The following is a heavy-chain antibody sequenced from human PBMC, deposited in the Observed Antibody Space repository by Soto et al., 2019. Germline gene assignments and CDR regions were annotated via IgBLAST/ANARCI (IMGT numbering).Heavy chain of an antibody. CDR1: GFTFSSYA. CDR2: ISGSGGST. D-gene: IGHD6-13*01. CDR3: AKAREYSSSWYVWSVPSGWFDP. V-gene: IGHV3-23*01. Sequence: GGSLRLSCAASGFTFSSYAMSWVRQAPGKGLEWVSAISGSGGSTYYADSVKGRFTISRDNSKNTLYLQMNSLRAEDTAVYYCAKAREYSSSWYVWSVPSGWFDPWGQGTLVTVSS. J-gene: IGHJ5*02.